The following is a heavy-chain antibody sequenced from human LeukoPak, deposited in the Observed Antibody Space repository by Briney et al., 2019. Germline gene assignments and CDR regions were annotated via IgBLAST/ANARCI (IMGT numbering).Heavy chain of an antibody. Sequence: PGGSLRDSSADSGFTSTSDWMHRVCQAPGKGLVWVSRINRDGRSTSSADSVKGRFTIIRDNAKNSLYLQMNSLRTEDTAVYYCARDELYCSGAICYFDYWGQGTLVTVSS. CDR2: INRDGRST. CDR3: ARDELYCSGAICYFDY. CDR1: GFTSTSDW. D-gene: IGHD2-15*01. J-gene: IGHJ4*02. V-gene: IGHV3-74*01.